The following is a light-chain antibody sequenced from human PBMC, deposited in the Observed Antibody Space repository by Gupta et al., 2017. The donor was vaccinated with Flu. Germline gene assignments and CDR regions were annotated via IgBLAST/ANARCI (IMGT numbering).Light chain of an antibody. CDR3: QQYGSSPGWT. CDR1: QSVSSSY. Sequence: RATPSCRASQSVSSSYLAWYQQKPGQAPRLLIYGASSRATGIPDRFSGSESGTDFTLTISRLEPEDFAVYYCQQYGSSPGWTFGQGTKVEIK. V-gene: IGKV3-20*01. CDR2: GAS. J-gene: IGKJ1*01.